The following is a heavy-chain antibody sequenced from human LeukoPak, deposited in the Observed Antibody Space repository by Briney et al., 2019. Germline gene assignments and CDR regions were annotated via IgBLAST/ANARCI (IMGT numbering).Heavy chain of an antibody. CDR1: GYTFSSYA. J-gene: IGHJ4*02. CDR3: ARDSGSGFYEMTY. CDR2: INTNNGNT. D-gene: IGHD3-22*01. Sequence: ASVKVSCKASGYTFSSYAIHWVRQAPGQRLEWMGWINTNNGNTQYSQKFQGRVTITRDTSATTAYMELSSLRSEDTAVYYCARDSGSGFYEMTYGGQGTLVIVSS. V-gene: IGHV1-3*04.